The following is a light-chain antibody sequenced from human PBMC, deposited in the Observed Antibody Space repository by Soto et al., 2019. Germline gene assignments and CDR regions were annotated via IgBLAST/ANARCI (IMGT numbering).Light chain of an antibody. CDR2: DVA. CDR1: SSDLGGYNF. V-gene: IGLV2-14*01. CDR3: SSLTASNSFV. J-gene: IGLJ1*01. Sequence: QSALTQPASVSGSPGQSITISCTGSSSDLGGYNFVSWYQQYPGKAPKLMIYDVANRPSGVSNRFSSSKSGNTASLTISGLQAEDEADYYCSSLTASNSFVFGTGTKLTVL.